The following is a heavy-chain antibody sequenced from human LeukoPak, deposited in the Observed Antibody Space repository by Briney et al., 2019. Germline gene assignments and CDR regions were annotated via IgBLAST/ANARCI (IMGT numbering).Heavy chain of an antibody. V-gene: IGHV3-21*01. D-gene: IGHD3-10*01. CDR2: ISSSSSYI. Sequence: GGSLRLSCAASGFPFSSYSMNWVRQAPGKGLEWVSSISSSSSYIYYADSVKGRFTISRDNAKSSLYLQMNSLRAEDTAVYYCARAAVELWFGGGYHDAFDIWGQGTMVTVSS. J-gene: IGHJ3*02. CDR1: GFPFSSYS. CDR3: ARAAVELWFGGGYHDAFDI.